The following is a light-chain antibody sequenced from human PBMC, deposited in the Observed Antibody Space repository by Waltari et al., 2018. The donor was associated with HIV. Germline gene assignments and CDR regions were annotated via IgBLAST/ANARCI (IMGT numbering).Light chain of an antibody. CDR2: EVS. Sequence: QSGLTQPASVSGSPGQPLPISCTGPTSDVGGYNSVSWYQQHPGKAPKLIIYEVSNPPSGVSNRFSGSKSGNTASLTISGLQPEDETDYYCSSFSSSSTPYVFGTGTKVTVL. CDR3: SSFSSSSTPYV. J-gene: IGLJ1*01. V-gene: IGLV2-14*01. CDR1: TSDVGGYNS.